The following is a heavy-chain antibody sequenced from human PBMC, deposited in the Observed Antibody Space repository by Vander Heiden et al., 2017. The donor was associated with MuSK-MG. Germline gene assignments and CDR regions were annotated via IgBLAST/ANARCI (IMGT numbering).Heavy chain of an antibody. J-gene: IGHJ3*02. CDR3: ARGRITFGGVIVSDDAFDI. V-gene: IGHV7-4-1*02. CDR1: GYTFTNYA. D-gene: IGHD3-16*02. Sequence: QVQLVQSGSELKKPTASVKVSCKASGYTFTNYAMNWVRQAPGQGLEWIGWINTNPGNPTYAPGFTGRFFFSLDTSFSTAYLQISRLRAEDTAVYYCARGRITFGGVIVSDDAFDIWGQGTKVTVSS. CDR2: INTNPGNP.